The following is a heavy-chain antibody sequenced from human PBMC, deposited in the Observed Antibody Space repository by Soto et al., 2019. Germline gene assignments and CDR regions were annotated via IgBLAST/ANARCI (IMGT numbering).Heavy chain of an antibody. CDR1: GGSISIYY. Sequence: PSETLSLTCTVSGGSISIYYWSWIRHPAGKGLEWIGRIYTSGSTNYNPSLKSRVTMSVDTSKNQFSLKLSSVTAADTAVYYCARDQYCSGGSCYLSPFYYYYYGMDVWGQGTTVTVSS. CDR2: IYTSGST. D-gene: IGHD2-15*01. CDR3: ARDQYCSGGSCYLSPFYYYYYGMDV. J-gene: IGHJ6*02. V-gene: IGHV4-4*07.